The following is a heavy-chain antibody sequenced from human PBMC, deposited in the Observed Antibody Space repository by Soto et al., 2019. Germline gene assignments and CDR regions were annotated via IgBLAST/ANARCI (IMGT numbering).Heavy chain of an antibody. D-gene: IGHD6-13*01. CDR3: AGIGYVSSRFDP. CDR2: IYSGGNT. V-gene: IGHV3-66*01. CDR1: GFTVSSNY. Sequence: GGSLRLSCAASGFTVSSNYMSWVRQAPGKGLEWVSVIYSGGNTNYADSVKGRFTISRDNSKNTLYLQMNSLRAEDTAVYFCAGIGYVSSRFDPWGQGTLVTVSS. J-gene: IGHJ5*02.